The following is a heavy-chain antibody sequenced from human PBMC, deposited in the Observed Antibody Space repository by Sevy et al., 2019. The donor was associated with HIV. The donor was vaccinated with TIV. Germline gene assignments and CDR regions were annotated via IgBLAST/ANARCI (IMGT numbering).Heavy chain of an antibody. CDR2: ISHDGNYK. V-gene: IGHV3-30-3*01. D-gene: IGHD2-21*02. J-gene: IGHJ4*02. CDR1: GFTFSNYD. Sequence: GSLRLSCAASGFTFSNYDMHWVHQAPGKGLEWVAVISHDGNYKNYADSVKVRFTISRDDFKNTLYLQMSSLRPEDTAVYFCARLFSCGGDCYYLDYWGQGALVTVSS. CDR3: ARLFSCGGDCYYLDY.